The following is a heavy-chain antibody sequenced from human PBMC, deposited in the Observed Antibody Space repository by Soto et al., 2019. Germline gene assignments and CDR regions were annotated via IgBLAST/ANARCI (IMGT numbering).Heavy chain of an antibody. J-gene: IGHJ5*02. D-gene: IGHD5-12*01. CDR2: IYYSGST. V-gene: IGHV4-39*07. Sequence: SETLSLTCTVSGGSISSSSYYWGWIRQPPGKGLEWIGSIYYSGSTYYNPSLKSRVTISVDTSKNQFSLKLSSVTAADTAVYYCAGVNRRGYSGYDFPVPGWFDPWGQGTLVTVSS. CDR1: GGSISSSSYY. CDR3: AGVNRRGYSGYDFPVPGWFDP.